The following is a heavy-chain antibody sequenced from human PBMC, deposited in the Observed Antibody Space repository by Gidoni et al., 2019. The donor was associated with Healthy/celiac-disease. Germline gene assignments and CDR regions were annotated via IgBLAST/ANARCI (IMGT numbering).Heavy chain of an antibody. D-gene: IGHD4-17*01. CDR1: GGSISSSSYY. CDR2: IYYSGST. CDR3: ARQAVTTGGYFDY. Sequence: QLQLQESGPGLVKPSETLSLTCTVSGGSISSSSYYWGWIRQPPGKGLEWIGSIYYSGSTYYNPSLTSRVTISVDTSKNQFSLKLSSVTAADTAVYYCARQAVTTGGYFDYWGQGTLVTVSS. J-gene: IGHJ4*02. V-gene: IGHV4-39*01.